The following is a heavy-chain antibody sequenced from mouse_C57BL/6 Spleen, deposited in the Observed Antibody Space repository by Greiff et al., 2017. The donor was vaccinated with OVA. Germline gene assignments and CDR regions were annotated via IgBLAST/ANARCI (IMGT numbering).Heavy chain of an antibody. V-gene: IGHV1-64*01. CDR2: IHPNSGST. CDR3: ARRDYGSSYVGYFDY. Sequence: QVQLKQPGAELVKPGASVKLSCKASGYTFTSYWMHWVKQRPGQGLEWIGMIHPNSGSTNYNEKFKSKATLTVDKSSSTAYMQLSSLTSEDSAVYYCARRDYGSSYVGYFDYWGQGTTLTVSS. J-gene: IGHJ2*01. CDR1: GYTFTSYW. D-gene: IGHD1-1*01.